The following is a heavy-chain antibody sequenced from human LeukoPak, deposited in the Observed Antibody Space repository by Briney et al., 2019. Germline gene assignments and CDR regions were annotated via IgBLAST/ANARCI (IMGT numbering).Heavy chain of an antibody. J-gene: IGHJ4*02. Sequence: ASVKVSCKVSGYIFTEMSMHWVRQAPGKGLEWMGWISAYNGNTNYAQKLQGRVTMTTDTSTSTAYMELRSLRSDDTAVYYCAGVDSGEGGFDYWGQGTLVTVSS. CDR1: GYIFTEMS. D-gene: IGHD2-15*01. CDR3: AGVDSGEGGFDY. V-gene: IGHV1-18*01. CDR2: ISAYNGNT.